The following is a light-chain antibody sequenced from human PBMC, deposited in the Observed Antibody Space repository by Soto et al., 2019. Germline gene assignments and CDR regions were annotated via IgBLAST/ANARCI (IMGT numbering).Light chain of an antibody. J-gene: IGKJ2*01. Sequence: DIQMTQSPSSLSASVGDRVTITCRASQSISTSLNWYQQKPGKAPKLLIYAATTLHSGVPSRFRGSGSGTEFTLTISGLQPEDFATYYCQQSDHSPMYTFGQGTDLEIK. V-gene: IGKV1-39*01. CDR2: AAT. CDR1: QSISTS. CDR3: QQSDHSPMYT.